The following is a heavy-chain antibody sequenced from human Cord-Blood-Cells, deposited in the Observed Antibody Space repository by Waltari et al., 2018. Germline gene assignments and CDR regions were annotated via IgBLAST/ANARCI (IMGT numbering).Heavy chain of an antibody. V-gene: IGHV4-39*01. Sequence: QLQLQESGPGLVKPSETLSLTCTVSGGSISSSSYYWGWIRQPPGKGLEWIGSIYYSGSTYYNPSLKSRVTISVDTSKNQFSLKLSSVTAADTAVYYCARHYGSGSYYWYFDLWSRGTLVTVSS. D-gene: IGHD3-10*01. CDR2: IYYSGST. CDR3: ARHYGSGSYYWYFDL. J-gene: IGHJ2*01. CDR1: GGSISSSSYY.